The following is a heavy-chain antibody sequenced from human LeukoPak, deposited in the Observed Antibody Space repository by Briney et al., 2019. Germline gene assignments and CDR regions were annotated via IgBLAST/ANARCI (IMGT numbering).Heavy chain of an antibody. CDR2: LYYGGST. D-gene: IGHD4-17*01. CDR3: ARDSGLRRIDY. Sequence: SETLSLTCTVSGGSISSFYWTWIRQPPGKGLEWIGCLYYGGSTNYNPSLKSRVAMSVDTSKNQFSLKWSSVTAADTAVYFCARDSGLRRIDYWGQGTLVTVSS. CDR1: GGSISSFY. V-gene: IGHV4-59*01. J-gene: IGHJ4*02.